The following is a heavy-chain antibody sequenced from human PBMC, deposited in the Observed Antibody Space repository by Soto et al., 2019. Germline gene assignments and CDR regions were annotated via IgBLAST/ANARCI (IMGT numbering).Heavy chain of an antibody. V-gene: IGHV3-33*01. CDR2: IWHDGSQK. Sequence: QVQLVESGGGVVQPGRSLRLSCTVSGFDFSSHGYHWVRQAPGKGLEWVAVIWHDGSQKYYADSVKGRFTISRDDAKATLYLQMNSLRAEDTALYHCARDDGLTHSRYWGQGALVTVSP. CDR1: GFDFSSHG. D-gene: IGHD1-20*01. J-gene: IGHJ4*02. CDR3: ARDDGLTHSRY.